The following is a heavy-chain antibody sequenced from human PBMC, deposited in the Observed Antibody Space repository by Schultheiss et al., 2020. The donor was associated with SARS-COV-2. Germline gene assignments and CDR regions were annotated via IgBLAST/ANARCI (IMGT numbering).Heavy chain of an antibody. Sequence: ASVKVSFKASGYTFTSYDINWVRQATGQGLEWMGWMNPNSGGTNYAQKFQGRVTMTRDTSISTAYMELSRLRSDDTAVYYCARDSSGCFDYWGQGTLVTVPS. CDR2: MNPNSGGT. J-gene: IGHJ4*02. CDR1: GYTFTSYD. CDR3: ARDSSGCFDY. D-gene: IGHD6-19*01. V-gene: IGHV1-2*02.